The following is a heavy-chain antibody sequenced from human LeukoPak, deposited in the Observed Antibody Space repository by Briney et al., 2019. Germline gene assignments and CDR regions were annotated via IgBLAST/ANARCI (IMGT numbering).Heavy chain of an antibody. CDR1: GASISGSGYY. CDR3: ARTPSGYGQPMNDY. Sequence: SETLSLTCAVSGASISGSGYYLGWIRQPPGKGLEWIGYIYHSGITTYSPSLKSRVTMSVDTSKNQFSLKLTSVTAADTAVYYCARTPSGYGQPMNDYWGQGTLVTVSS. CDR2: IYHSGIT. J-gene: IGHJ4*02. V-gene: IGHV4-61*05. D-gene: IGHD5-12*01.